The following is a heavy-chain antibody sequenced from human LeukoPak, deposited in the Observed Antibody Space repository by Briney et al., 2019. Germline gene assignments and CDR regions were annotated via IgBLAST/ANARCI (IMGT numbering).Heavy chain of an antibody. V-gene: IGHV4-4*07. J-gene: IGHJ5*02. CDR2: ISGSGTI. Sequence: PSETLSLTCTVSGGSIHSYWSWIRQPAGKGLEWIGRISGSGTITYNPALQSRLTISIDTSKNQFSLKLMSVTAADTAVYHCARDSGTTGEVKFDPWGQGTLVTVSS. CDR1: GGSIHSY. CDR3: ARDSGTTGEVKFDP. D-gene: IGHD3-10*01.